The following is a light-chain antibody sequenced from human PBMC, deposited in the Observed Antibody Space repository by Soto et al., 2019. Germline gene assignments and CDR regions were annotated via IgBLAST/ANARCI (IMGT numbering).Light chain of an antibody. CDR1: RSFASSY. V-gene: IGKV3-20*01. J-gene: IGKJ2*01. CDR2: AAS. Sequence: VLTQSPGTLSLSPGERATLSCRASRSFASSYLGWYQQKPGQAPRLLIYAASSRATGIPDRFSGSGSGTDFTLTISRLEPEDSAVYYCQQYGSSPPYTFGQGTKLEI. CDR3: QQYGSSPPYT.